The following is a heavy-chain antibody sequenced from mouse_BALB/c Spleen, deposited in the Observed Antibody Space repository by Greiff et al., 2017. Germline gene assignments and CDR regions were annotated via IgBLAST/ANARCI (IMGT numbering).Heavy chain of an antibody. CDR3: ARAHYGYGGAWFAY. J-gene: IGHJ3*01. V-gene: IGHV7-3*02. Sequence: EVHLVESGGGLVQPGGSLRLSCATSGFTFTDYYMSWVRQPPGKALEWLGFIRNKANGYTTEYSASVKGRFTISRDNSQSILYLQMNTLRAEDSATYYCARAHYGYGGAWFAYWGQGTLVTVSA. CDR1: GFTFTDYY. CDR2: IRNKANGYTT. D-gene: IGHD2-2*01.